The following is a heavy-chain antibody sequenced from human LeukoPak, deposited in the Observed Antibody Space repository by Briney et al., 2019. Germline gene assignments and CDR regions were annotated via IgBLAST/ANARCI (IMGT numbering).Heavy chain of an antibody. J-gene: IGHJ4*02. D-gene: IGHD2-15*01. CDR3: ARDRGYCSGGSCYYYFDY. CDR1: GYTFTAYF. V-gene: IGHV1-2*02. CDR2: INPKSGGT. Sequence: ASVKVSCTASGYTFTAYFMHWVRQAPGQGLEWMGWINPKSGGTNYAEKFQGRVTMARDTYISTAYMELSRLRADDTAVYYCARDRGYCSGGSCYYYFDYWGQGTLVTVSS.